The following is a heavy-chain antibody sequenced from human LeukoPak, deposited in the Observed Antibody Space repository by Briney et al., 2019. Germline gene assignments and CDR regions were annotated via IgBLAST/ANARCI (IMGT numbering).Heavy chain of an antibody. D-gene: IGHD3-10*01. J-gene: IGHJ4*02. Sequence: GGSLRLSCAASGFTFSSYAMSWVRQAPGEGLEWVSAISGSGGNTYYADSVKGRFTISRDNAKNTLYLQMNSLRAEDTAVYYCAKNYYGSGSYYTAFKDWGQGTLVTVSS. CDR2: ISGSGGNT. V-gene: IGHV3-23*01. CDR1: GFTFSSYA. CDR3: AKNYYGSGSYYTAFKD.